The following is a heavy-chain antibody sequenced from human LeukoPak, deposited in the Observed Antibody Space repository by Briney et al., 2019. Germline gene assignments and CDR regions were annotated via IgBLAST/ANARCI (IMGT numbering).Heavy chain of an antibody. Sequence: GGSLRLSCAASGFTFSSYAMHWVHQAPGKGLEWVAVISYDGSNKYYADSVKGRFTISRDNSKNTLYLQMNSLRAEDTAVYYCARVVTAILDYWGQGTLVTVSS. CDR1: GFTFSSYA. J-gene: IGHJ4*02. D-gene: IGHD2-21*02. CDR3: ARVVTAILDY. CDR2: ISYDGSNK. V-gene: IGHV3-30*04.